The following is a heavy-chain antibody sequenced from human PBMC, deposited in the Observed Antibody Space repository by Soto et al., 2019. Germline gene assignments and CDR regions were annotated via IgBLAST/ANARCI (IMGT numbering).Heavy chain of an antibody. V-gene: IGHV4-31*03. CDR1: GGSISSGGYY. Sequence: SETLSLTCTVSGGSISSGGYYWSWIRQHPGKGLEWIGYIYYSGSTYYNPSLKSRVTISVDTSKNQFSLKLSSVTAADTAVYYCAGDRSSRYNWNYGFDYWGQGTLVTVSS. J-gene: IGHJ4*02. D-gene: IGHD1-7*01. CDR3: AGDRSSRYNWNYGFDY. CDR2: IYYSGST.